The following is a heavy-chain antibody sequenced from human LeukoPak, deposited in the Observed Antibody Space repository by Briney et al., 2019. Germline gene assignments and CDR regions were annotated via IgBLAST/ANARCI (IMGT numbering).Heavy chain of an antibody. V-gene: IGHV1-8*01. CDR2: MNPNSGNT. D-gene: IGHD2-15*01. J-gene: IGHJ4*02. Sequence: ASVTVSCKASGYTFTSYDINWVRQATGQGLEWMGWMNPNSGNTGYAQKFQGRVTMTRNTSISTAYMELSSLRSEDTAVYYCAKAPVTTCRGAFCYPFDYWGLGTLVTVSS. CDR3: AKAPVTTCRGAFCYPFDY. CDR1: GYTFTSYD.